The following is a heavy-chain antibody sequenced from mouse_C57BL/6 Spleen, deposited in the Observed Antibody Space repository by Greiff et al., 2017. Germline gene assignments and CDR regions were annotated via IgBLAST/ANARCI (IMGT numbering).Heavy chain of an antibody. CDR3: ARDVYGSSRYAMDY. J-gene: IGHJ4*01. V-gene: IGHV1-26*01. CDR2: INPNNGGT. Sequence: EVQLQQSGPELVKPGASVKISCKASGYTFTDYYMNWVKQSHGKSLEWIGDINPNNGGTSYNQKFKGKATLTVDKSSSTAYMELRSLTSEDSAVYYCARDVYGSSRYAMDYWGQGTSVTVSS. D-gene: IGHD1-1*01. CDR1: GYTFTDYY.